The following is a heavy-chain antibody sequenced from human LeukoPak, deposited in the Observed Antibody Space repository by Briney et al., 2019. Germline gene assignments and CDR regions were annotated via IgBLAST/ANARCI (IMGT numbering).Heavy chain of an antibody. CDR3: AREIDSXGWXGFFDY. J-gene: IGHJ4*02. CDR2: ISNDGSNK. D-gene: IGHD6-19*01. Sequence: GGSLRLSCEVSGLPFSSYPMHWVRQAPGKGLEWVALISNDGSNKHYADSVKGRFTISRDNSKNTLSLQMDSLRAEDTAVYYCAREIDSXGWXGFFDYWGQGALVTVSS. V-gene: IGHV3-30-3*01. CDR1: GLPFSSYP.